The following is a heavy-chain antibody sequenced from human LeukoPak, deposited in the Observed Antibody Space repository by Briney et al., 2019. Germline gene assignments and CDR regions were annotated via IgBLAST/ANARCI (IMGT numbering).Heavy chain of an antibody. CDR2: INPNSGST. CDR1: GYTFTSYY. D-gene: IGHD3-10*01. J-gene: IGHJ4*01. V-gene: IGHV1-2*02. Sequence: ASVKVSCKASGYTFTSYYMHWVRQAPGQGLEWMEWINPNSGSTNYAQKFQGRVTMTRDTSISTAYMELSRLRPDDTAVYDCAKFTVGSEVDYWGQGTLVTVSS. CDR3: AKFTVGSEVDY.